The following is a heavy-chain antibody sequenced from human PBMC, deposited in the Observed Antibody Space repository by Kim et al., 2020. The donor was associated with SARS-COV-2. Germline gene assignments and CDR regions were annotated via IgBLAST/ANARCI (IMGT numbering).Heavy chain of an antibody. J-gene: IGHJ6*03. CDR3: CKGGPRALSVGYHNYY. CDR2: ISDGGGND. D-gene: IGHD2-15*01. Sequence: GGSLRLSCAASGFAFMSYGMHWVRQAPGKGLERVAFISDGGGNDFYAESVKGRFTISRENSANKLFLKMNSLRTENTAVYLCCKGGPRALSVGYHNYY. V-gene: IGHV3-30*03. CDR1: GFAFMSYG.